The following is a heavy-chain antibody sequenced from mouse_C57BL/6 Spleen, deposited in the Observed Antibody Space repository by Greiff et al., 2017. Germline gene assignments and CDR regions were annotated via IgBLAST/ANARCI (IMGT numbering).Heavy chain of an antibody. CDR1: GYAFSSYW. CDR2: IYPGDGDT. V-gene: IGHV1-80*01. J-gene: IGHJ4*01. D-gene: IGHD1-1*01. Sequence: VQGVESGAELVKPGASVKISCKASGYAFSSYWMNWVKQRPGKGLEGIGQIYPGDGDTNYNGKFKGKATLTADESSSTAYMQLSSLSSEYSAVYFCARGSSSMDYWGQGTSVTVSS. CDR3: ARGSSSMDY.